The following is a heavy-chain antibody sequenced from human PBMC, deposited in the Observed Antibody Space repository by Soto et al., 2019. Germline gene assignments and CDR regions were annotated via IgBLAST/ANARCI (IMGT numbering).Heavy chain of an antibody. CDR2: MNPNSGHT. J-gene: IGHJ5*02. CDR1: GYTFTSHD. D-gene: IGHD3-16*01. Sequence: QVQLVQSGAEVKKPGASVKVSCKASGYTFTSHDINWMRQTTGQGLEWMGWMNPNSGHTNSAQKLQGRVTMTRDTSINTAYMELTNLRCEDTAIYYCASDMSTPWGQGTLVTVSS. V-gene: IGHV1-8*01. CDR3: ASDMSTP.